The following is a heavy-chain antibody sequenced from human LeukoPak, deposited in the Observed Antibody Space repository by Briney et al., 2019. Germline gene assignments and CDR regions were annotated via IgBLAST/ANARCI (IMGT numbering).Heavy chain of an antibody. CDR3: AKSRNYGSGSYLDY. V-gene: IGHV3-43*02. D-gene: IGHD3-10*01. J-gene: IGHJ4*02. CDR1: GFTFDDYA. CDR2: ITGDGGLT. Sequence: GGSLRLSCAAYGFTFDDYAMHWVRQRPGKGLEWVSLITGDGGLTCHADSVKGRFTISRDNSKNSLYLQMNSLRTEDTSLYYCAKSRNYGSGSYLDYWGPGILVNVSS.